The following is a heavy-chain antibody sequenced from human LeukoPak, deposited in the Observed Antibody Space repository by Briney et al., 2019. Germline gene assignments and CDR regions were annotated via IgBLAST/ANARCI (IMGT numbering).Heavy chain of an antibody. CDR3: AREGGWELLPTSLDY. CDR2: IWYDGSNK. V-gene: IGHV3-33*08. CDR1: GFTSSSYG. J-gene: IGHJ4*02. Sequence: GGSLRLSCAASGFTSSSYGIHWVRQAPGKGLEWVAVIWYDGSNKYYADSVKGRFTISRDNSKNTLYLQMNSLRAEDTAVHYCAREGGWELLPTSLDYWGQGTLVTVSS. D-gene: IGHD1-26*01.